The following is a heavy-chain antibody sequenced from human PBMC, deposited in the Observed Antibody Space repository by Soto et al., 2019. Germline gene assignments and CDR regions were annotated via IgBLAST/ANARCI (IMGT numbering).Heavy chain of an antibody. V-gene: IGHV3-49*04. CDR1: GFTFGSYA. CDR2: IRSEANGGTT. J-gene: IGHJ4*02. Sequence: GGSLRLSCTVSGFTFGSYALSWVRQAPGKGLEWVGVIRSEANGGTTDYAASVKGRITISRDDSKSIAYMEINSLQTEDTAVYYCTRYYYESSGYYVYWGKGALVTVSS. CDR3: TRYYYESSGYYVY. D-gene: IGHD3-22*01.